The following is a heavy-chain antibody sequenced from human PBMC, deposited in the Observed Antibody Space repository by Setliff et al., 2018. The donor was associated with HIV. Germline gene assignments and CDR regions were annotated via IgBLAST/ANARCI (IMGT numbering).Heavy chain of an antibody. CDR1: GGSFNDYY. CDR3: ASTSGSGSAAVGDI. CDR2: IDHSGST. V-gene: IGHV4-34*01. Sequence: SETLSLTCAVYGGSFNDYYWTWIRQPPGKGLEWIGEIDHSGSTKYHASLKSRVTISIDTSKNQISLKLSAVTAADTAVYYCASTSGSGSAAVGDIWGQGTMVTVSS. D-gene: IGHD1-26*01. J-gene: IGHJ3*02.